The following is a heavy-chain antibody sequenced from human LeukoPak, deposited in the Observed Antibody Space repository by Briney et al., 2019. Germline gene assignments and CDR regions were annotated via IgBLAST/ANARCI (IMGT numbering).Heavy chain of an antibody. J-gene: IGHJ4*02. CDR1: GYTFTSYG. D-gene: IGHD3-22*01. Sequence: GASVKVSCKASGYTFTSYGISWVRQAPGQGLEWVGWISAYNGNTNYAQKLQGRVTMTTDTSTSTAYMELRSLGSDDTAVYYCARDLPRPHYYDSSGYYGQATFDYWGQGTLVTVSS. CDR2: ISAYNGNT. CDR3: ARDLPRPHYYDSSGYYGQATFDY. V-gene: IGHV1-18*01.